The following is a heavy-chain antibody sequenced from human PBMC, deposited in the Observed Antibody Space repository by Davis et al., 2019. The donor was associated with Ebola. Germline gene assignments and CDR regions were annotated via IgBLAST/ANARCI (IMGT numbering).Heavy chain of an antibody. V-gene: IGHV1-2*06. CDR3: ARAQFPTTSDH. Sequence: AASVKVSCKASGYTFSDYCIHWVRQAPGQGLEWMGRINPDTGGTNYAQKFQGRVTMTRDTSISTAYMELSRLRSDDTAVYYCARAQFPTTSDHWGQGTLVTVSS. D-gene: IGHD1-1*01. J-gene: IGHJ4*02. CDR2: INPDTGGT. CDR1: GYTFSDYC.